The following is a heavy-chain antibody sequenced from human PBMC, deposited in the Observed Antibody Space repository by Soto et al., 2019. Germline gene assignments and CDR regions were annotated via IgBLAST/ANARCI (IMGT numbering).Heavy chain of an antibody. V-gene: IGHV4-39*01. CDR3: ARGPTYYYGSGSYYAYYYYYGMDV. CDR1: GGSISSSSYY. Sequence: PSETLSLTCTVSGGSISSSSYYWGWIRQPPGKGLEWIGSIYYSGSTYYNPSPKSRVTISVDTSKNQFSLKLSSVTAADTAVYYCARGPTYYYGSGSYYAYYYYYGMDVWGQGTTVTVSS. J-gene: IGHJ6*02. D-gene: IGHD3-10*01. CDR2: IYYSGST.